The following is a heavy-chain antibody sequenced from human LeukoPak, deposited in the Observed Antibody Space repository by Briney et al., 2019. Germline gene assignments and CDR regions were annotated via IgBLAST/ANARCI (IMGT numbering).Heavy chain of an antibody. Sequence: PSQTLSLTCTVPGGSISSNYWSWIRQPPGKGLEWIGYIYYSGSTNYNPSLKSRVTISVDMSKNQFSLKLSSVTAADTAVYYCARSWDRSRPPDYWGQGTLVTVSS. V-gene: IGHV4-59*01. CDR1: GGSISSNY. J-gene: IGHJ4*02. CDR2: IYYSGST. D-gene: IGHD6-13*01. CDR3: ARSWDRSRPPDY.